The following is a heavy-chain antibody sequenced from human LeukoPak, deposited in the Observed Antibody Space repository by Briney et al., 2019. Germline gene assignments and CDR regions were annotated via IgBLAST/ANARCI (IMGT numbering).Heavy chain of an antibody. CDR1: GFTFSSYS. J-gene: IGHJ4*02. CDR3: ARDPYCSGGSCPFDY. Sequence: GGSLRLSCVASGFTFSSYSMNWVRQAPGKGLEWVSYISSSSSTIYYADSVKGRFTISRDNAKNSLYLQMNSLRAEDTAVYYCARDPYCSGGSCPFDYWGQGTLVTVSS. D-gene: IGHD2-15*01. V-gene: IGHV3-48*04. CDR2: ISSSSSTI.